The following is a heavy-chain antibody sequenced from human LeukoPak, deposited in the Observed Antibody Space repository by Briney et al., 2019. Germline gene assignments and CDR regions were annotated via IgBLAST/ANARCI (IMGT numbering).Heavy chain of an antibody. CDR3: ARAPLGYYDTSGYYHTHGAFDI. D-gene: IGHD3-22*01. V-gene: IGHV3-7*01. CDR2: IKQDGSEK. Sequence: GGSLRLSCAASGFTFSSYWMTWVRQAPGKGLEWVANIKQDGSEKNYVDSVKGRFTISRDNAKNSLYLQMNSLRAEDTAVYYCARAPLGYYDTSGYYHTHGAFDIWGQGTMVTVSS. J-gene: IGHJ3*02. CDR1: GFTFSSYW.